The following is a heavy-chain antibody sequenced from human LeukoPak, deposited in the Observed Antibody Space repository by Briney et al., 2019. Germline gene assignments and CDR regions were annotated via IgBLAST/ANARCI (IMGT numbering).Heavy chain of an antibody. V-gene: IGHV3-23*01. Sequence: PGGSPRLSCAASGLTFSSYAMSWVRQAPGKGLEWVSAISGSGGSTYYADSVKGRFTISRDNSKNTLYLQMNSLRAEDTAVYYCAKDYSSGWYRGAFDIWGQGTMVTVSS. D-gene: IGHD6-19*01. CDR2: ISGSGGST. J-gene: IGHJ3*02. CDR1: GLTFSSYA. CDR3: AKDYSSGWYRGAFDI.